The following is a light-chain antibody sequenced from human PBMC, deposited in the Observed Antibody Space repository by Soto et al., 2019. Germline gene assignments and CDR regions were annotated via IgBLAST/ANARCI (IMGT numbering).Light chain of an antibody. Sequence: AIQMTQSPSSLSASVGDRVTITCRASQGIRNDLGWYQQKPGKAPKLLIYAASSLQSGVPSRFSGSGSGTDFTLTISSLQPEDFATYYCLQDYNYFTFGGGTKVDIK. CDR2: AAS. V-gene: IGKV1-6*01. CDR3: LQDYNYFT. CDR1: QGIRND. J-gene: IGKJ4*01.